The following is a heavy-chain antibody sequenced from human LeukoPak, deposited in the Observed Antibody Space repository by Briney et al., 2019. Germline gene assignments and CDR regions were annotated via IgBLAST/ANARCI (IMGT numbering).Heavy chain of an antibody. CDR1: GGTFSSYT. CDR3: ARETEWLVETYYYGMDV. CDR2: IIPILGIA. D-gene: IGHD6-19*01. Sequence: EASVKVSCKASGGTFSSYTISWVRQAPGQGLEWMGRIIPILGIANYAQKFQGRVTITADKSTSTAYMELSSLRSEDTAVYYCARETEWLVETYYYGMDVWAKGPRSPSP. J-gene: IGHJ6*02. V-gene: IGHV1-69*04.